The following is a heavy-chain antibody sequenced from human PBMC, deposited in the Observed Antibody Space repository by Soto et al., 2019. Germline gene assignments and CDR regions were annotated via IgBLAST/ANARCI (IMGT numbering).Heavy chain of an antibody. CDR2: IYYSGST. Sequence: QLQLQESGPGLVKPSETLSLTCTVSGGSISSSSYYWGWIRQPPGKGLEWIGSIYYSGSTYYNPSLKSRVTISVDTSKNQFSLKLSSVTAADTAVYYCAGAAYGFGVYYYYYGMDVWGQGTTVTVSS. J-gene: IGHJ6*02. V-gene: IGHV4-39*01. D-gene: IGHD3-10*01. CDR3: AGAAYGFGVYYYYYGMDV. CDR1: GGSISSSSYY.